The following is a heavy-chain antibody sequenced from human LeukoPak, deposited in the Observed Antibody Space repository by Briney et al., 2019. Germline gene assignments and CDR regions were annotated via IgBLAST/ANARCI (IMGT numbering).Heavy chain of an antibody. Sequence: SETLSLTCTVSGYSISSGYYWSWIRQPAGKGLEWIGRIYTSGSTNYNPSLKSRATMSVDTSKNQFSLKLSSVTAADTAVYYCARDGYSGTLGTNNWFDPWGQGTLVTVSS. J-gene: IGHJ5*02. CDR2: IYTSGST. CDR1: GYSISSGYY. V-gene: IGHV4-4*07. CDR3: ARDGYSGTLGTNNWFDP. D-gene: IGHD1-26*01.